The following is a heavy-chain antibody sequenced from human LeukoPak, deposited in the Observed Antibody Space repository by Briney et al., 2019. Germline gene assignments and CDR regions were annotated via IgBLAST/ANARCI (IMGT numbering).Heavy chain of an antibody. V-gene: IGHV3-30*04. Sequence: GGSLRLSCAAAGFTFNNHAMHWVRQAPGKGLEWVAVISYHGGDKYYADSVKGRFTISRDNSKNTLDLQMNSLGGEDTAVYYCARDLQGLPDDGGQGTRVTVDS. D-gene: IGHD6-19*01. CDR1: GFTFNNHA. J-gene: IGHJ4*02. CDR3: ARDLQGLPDD. CDR2: ISYHGGDK.